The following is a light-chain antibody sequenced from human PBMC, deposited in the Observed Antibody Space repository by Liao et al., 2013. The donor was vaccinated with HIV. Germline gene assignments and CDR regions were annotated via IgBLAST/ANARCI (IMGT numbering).Light chain of an antibody. V-gene: IGLV3-21*01. Sequence: SYELTQPPSVSVAPGETATITCGGNNIGSNSVHWYQQRPGQAPVLVIYYDNDRPSGIPERFSGSNSENTATLTISGTQPMDEADYYCQAWDSNTAYVFGTGTKVSVL. CDR2: YDN. CDR3: QAWDSNTAYV. J-gene: IGLJ1*01. CDR1: NIGSNS.